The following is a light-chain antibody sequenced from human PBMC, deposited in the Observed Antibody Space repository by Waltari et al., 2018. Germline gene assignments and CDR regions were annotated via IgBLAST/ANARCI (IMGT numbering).Light chain of an antibody. Sequence: EIVMTQSPATLSVSPGERVTLPCRASQSVSSNLAWYQQKPGQAPRLLIYGASTRATGIPVRFSGSGSGTEFTLTINSMQSEDFAVYYCQHYNNWPPWTFGQGTKVEFK. CDR2: GAS. CDR1: QSVSSN. V-gene: IGKV3-15*01. J-gene: IGKJ1*01. CDR3: QHYNNWPPWT.